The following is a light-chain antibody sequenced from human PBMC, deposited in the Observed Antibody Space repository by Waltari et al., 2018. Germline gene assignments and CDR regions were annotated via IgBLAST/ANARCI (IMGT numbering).Light chain of an antibody. CDR2: GAS. J-gene: IGKJ1*01. CDR1: QSVSSVY. Sequence: EIVLTKSPGPLSLSPGERATLSCRASQSVSSVYLAWYQQKPGQAPRLLIYGASNRATGIPDRFSGSGSGTDFTLTISRLEPEDFAVYYCQQYGNLLWTFGQGTKVEIK. V-gene: IGKV3-20*01. CDR3: QQYGNLLWT.